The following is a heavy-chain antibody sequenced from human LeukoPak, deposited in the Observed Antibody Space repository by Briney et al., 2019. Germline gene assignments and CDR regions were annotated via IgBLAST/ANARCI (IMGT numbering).Heavy chain of an antibody. Sequence: GGSLRLSCAASGFTFNNYEMNWVRQSPGKGLEWVSYIGSSGDTIYYADSVKGRFTISRDNDKNSLYLQLNSLRAEDTAVYYCARVSEDTVVETGIQGTYYYYYMDVWGKGTTVTISS. CDR3: ARVSEDTVVETGIQGTYYYYYMDV. CDR2: IGSSGDTI. V-gene: IGHV3-48*03. D-gene: IGHD2-21*02. J-gene: IGHJ6*03. CDR1: GFTFNNYE.